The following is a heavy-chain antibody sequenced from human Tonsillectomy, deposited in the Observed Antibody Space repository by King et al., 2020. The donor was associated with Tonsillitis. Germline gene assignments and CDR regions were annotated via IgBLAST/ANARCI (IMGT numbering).Heavy chain of an antibody. J-gene: IGHJ3*02. D-gene: IGHD6-13*01. V-gene: IGHV3-23*03. CDR3: EKEINVAAGNDAFDI. Sequence: VQLVESGGGLVQPGVSLRLSCAASGFTFSSQAMSWVRQAPGKGLEWVSVIYSGGSSTYYADSVKGRFTISRDNSKNTLYLQMNSLRAEDTAVYYFEKEINVAAGNDAFDIWGQGTMVTVSS. CDR1: GFTFSSQA. CDR2: IYSGGSST.